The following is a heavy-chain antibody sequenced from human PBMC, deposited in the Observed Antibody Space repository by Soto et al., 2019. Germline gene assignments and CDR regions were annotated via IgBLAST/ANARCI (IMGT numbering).Heavy chain of an antibody. CDR3: ARDPRPRGYCSGGSCRSYSD. V-gene: IGHV1-18*04. CDR1: GYTFTSYG. Sequence: GASVKVSCKASGYTFTSYGISWVRQAPGQGLEWMGWISAYNGNTNYAQKLQGRVTMTTDTYTSTAYMELRSLRSDDTAVYYCARDPRPRGYCSGGSCRSYSDWGQGTLVTVSS. CDR2: ISAYNGNT. D-gene: IGHD2-15*01. J-gene: IGHJ4*02.